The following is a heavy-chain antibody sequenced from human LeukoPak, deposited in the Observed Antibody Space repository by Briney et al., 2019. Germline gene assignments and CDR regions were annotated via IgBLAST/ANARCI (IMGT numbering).Heavy chain of an antibody. CDR2: ISGDESRT. CDR1: GFTFRSYW. Sequence: GGSLRLSCAASGFTFRSYWMHWVRQAPGKGLVWVSHISGDESRTTYADSVQGRFTISRDNAKNTLYLQMNSLRVEDTAVYYCVSDDGYYYGSGTYYRHWGQGTLVTVSS. D-gene: IGHD3-10*01. CDR3: VSDDGYYYGSGTYYRH. V-gene: IGHV3-74*01. J-gene: IGHJ4*02.